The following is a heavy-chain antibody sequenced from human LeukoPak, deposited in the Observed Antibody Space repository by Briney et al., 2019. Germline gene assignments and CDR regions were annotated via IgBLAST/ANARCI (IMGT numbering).Heavy chain of an antibody. Sequence: SETLSLTCTVSGGSISRYYWSWIRQPAGKGLEWIGRIYTSGSTNYNPSLKSRVTMSVDTSKNQFSLKLSSVTAADTAVYYCARDIHSYDYYYYMDVWGKGTTVTVSS. V-gene: IGHV4-4*07. CDR3: ARDIHSYDYYYYMDV. CDR2: IYTSGST. CDR1: GGSISRYY. J-gene: IGHJ6*03. D-gene: IGHD5-18*01.